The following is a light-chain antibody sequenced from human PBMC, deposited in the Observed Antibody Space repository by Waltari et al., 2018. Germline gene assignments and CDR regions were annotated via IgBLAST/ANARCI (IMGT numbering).Light chain of an antibody. CDR2: DVN. CDR3: SSYTSDSTLVL. Sequence: QSALTQPASVSGPPGQSITISCTGTSSDVGGYKFFSWYQQHPGKAPKLIIYDVNNRPSGVSYRFSGSKSGNTASLTISGLQAEDEADYYCSSYTSDSTLVLFGGGTKLTVL. CDR1: SSDVGGYKF. J-gene: IGLJ2*01. V-gene: IGLV2-14*03.